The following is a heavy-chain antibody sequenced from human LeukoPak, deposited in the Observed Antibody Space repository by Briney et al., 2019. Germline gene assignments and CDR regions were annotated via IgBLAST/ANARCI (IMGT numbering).Heavy chain of an antibody. V-gene: IGHV3-43*02. D-gene: IGHD2-15*01. CDR3: AKGLASHYYYYYMDV. CDR2: ISGDGGST. CDR1: GFTFDDYA. J-gene: IGHJ6*03. Sequence: GGSLRLSCAASGFTFDDYAMHWVRQAPGKGLEWVSLISGDGGSTYYADSVKGRFTISRDNSKNSLYLQMNSLRTEDTALYYCAKGLASHYYYYYMDVWGKGTTVTVSS.